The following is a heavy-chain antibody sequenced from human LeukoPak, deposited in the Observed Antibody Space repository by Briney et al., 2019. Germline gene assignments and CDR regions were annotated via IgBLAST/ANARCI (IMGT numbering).Heavy chain of an antibody. CDR3: ARSPVAAAGPYYFDY. V-gene: IGHV4-39*01. Sequence: SETLSLTCTVSGGSISSGSYYWSWIRQPAGKGLEWIGRIYYSGSTYYNPSLKSRVTISVDTSKNQFSLKLSSVTAADTAVYYCARSPVAAAGPYYFDYWGQGTLVTVSS. CDR1: GGSISSGSYY. CDR2: IYYSGST. J-gene: IGHJ4*02. D-gene: IGHD6-13*01.